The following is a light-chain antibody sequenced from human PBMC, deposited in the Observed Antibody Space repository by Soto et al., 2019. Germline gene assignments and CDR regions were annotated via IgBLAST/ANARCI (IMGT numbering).Light chain of an antibody. V-gene: IGKV3-15*01. CDR1: QSVSSY. J-gene: IGKJ1*01. CDR2: TAS. CDR3: QQYNDWPLT. Sequence: EIVLTQSPGTLSLSPGERATLSCRASQSVSSYLAWYQQKPGQAPRLLIYTASTRATGIPARFSGTGSGTEFTLTISSLQSEDFALYYCQQYNDWPLTFGQGTKVDI.